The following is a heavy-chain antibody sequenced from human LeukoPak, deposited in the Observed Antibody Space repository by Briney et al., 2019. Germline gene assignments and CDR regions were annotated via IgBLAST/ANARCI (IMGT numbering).Heavy chain of an antibody. CDR3: AKGLYYFDY. J-gene: IGHJ4*02. Sequence: GGSLRLSCAASGFTFSSYVMSWVRQAPGKGLEWVLAISGSGGSTYYADSVKRRFTISRDNSKNTLYLQMNSLRAEDTAVYYCAKGLYYFDYWGQGTLVTVSS. CDR2: ISGSGGST. D-gene: IGHD2-21*02. V-gene: IGHV3-23*01. CDR1: GFTFSSYV.